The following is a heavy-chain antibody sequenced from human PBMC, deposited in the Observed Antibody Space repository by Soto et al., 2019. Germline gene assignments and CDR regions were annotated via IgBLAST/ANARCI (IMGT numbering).Heavy chain of an antibody. J-gene: IGHJ6*02. D-gene: IGHD5-18*01. CDR1: GGSISSYY. CDR2: IYYSGST. CDR3: ARLPWIQLWLLYYYYGMDV. V-gene: IGHV4-59*08. Sequence: PSETLSLTCTVSGGSISSYYWSWIRQPPGKGLEWIGYIYYSGSTNYNPSLKSRVTISVDTSKNQFSLKLSSVTAADTAVYYCARLPWIQLWLLYYYYGMDVWGQGTTVTVSS.